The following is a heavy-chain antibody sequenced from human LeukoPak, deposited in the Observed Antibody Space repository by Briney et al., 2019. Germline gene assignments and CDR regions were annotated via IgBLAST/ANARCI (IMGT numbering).Heavy chain of an antibody. CDR1: GYTFTSYD. CDR2: MNPNSGNT. Sequence: ASVKVSCKASGYTFTSYDINWVRQATGQGLEWMGWMNPNSGNTGYAQKFQGRVTITRNTSISTAYMELSSLRSEDTAVYYCARGRRGQWLVRGFRTWFDPWGQGTLVTVSS. D-gene: IGHD6-19*01. V-gene: IGHV1-8*03. CDR3: ARGRRGQWLVRGFRTWFDP. J-gene: IGHJ5*02.